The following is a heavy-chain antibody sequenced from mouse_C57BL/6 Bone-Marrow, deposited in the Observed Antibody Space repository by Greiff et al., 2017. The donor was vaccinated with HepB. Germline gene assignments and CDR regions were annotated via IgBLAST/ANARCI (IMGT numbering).Heavy chain of an antibody. V-gene: IGHV1-18*01. J-gene: IGHJ3*01. CDR1: GYTFTDYN. CDR3: ARRGPFYYGYDWGFAY. Sequence: EVQLQQSGPELVKPGASVKIPCKASGYTFTDYNMDWVKQSHGKSLEWIGDINPNNGGTIYNQKFKGKATLTVDKSSSTAYMELRSLTSEDTAVYYCARRGPFYYGYDWGFAYWGQGTLVTVSA. CDR2: INPNNGGT. D-gene: IGHD2-2*01.